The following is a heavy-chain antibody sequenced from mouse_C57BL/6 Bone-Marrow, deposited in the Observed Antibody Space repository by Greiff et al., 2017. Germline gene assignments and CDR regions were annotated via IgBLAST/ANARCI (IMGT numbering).Heavy chain of an antibody. D-gene: IGHD1-1*01. CDR1: GYTFTSYW. J-gene: IGHJ4*01. V-gene: IGHV1-5*01. CDR2: IYPGNSDT. Sequence: EVQRVESGTVLARPGASVKMSCKTSGYTFTSYWMHWVKQRPGQGLEWIGAIYPGNSDTSYNQKFKGKAKLTAVTSASTAYMELSSLTNEDSAVXDCTRHRYYGSSYAMDYWGQGTSVTVSS. CDR3: TRHRYYGSSYAMDY.